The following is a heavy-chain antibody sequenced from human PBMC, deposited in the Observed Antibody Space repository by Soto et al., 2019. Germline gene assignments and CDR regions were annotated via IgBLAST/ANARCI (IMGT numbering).Heavy chain of an antibody. J-gene: IGHJ4*02. V-gene: IGHV3-23*01. D-gene: IGHD3-9*01. CDR1: GFTFSSYA. CDR3: ARDPSTGSADY. Sequence: EVQLLESGGDLVQPGGSLRLSCAASGFTFSSYAMNRVRQAPGKGLEWVSTISASGGSTYYTDSVKGRFTISRDNSKNPLSLQMNSLRAEDTAIYYCARDPSTGSADYWGQGTLVTVSS. CDR2: ISASGGST.